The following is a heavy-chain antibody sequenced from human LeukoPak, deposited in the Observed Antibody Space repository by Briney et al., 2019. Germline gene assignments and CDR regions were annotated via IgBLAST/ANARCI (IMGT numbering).Heavy chain of an antibody. J-gene: IGHJ4*02. CDR3: ATMGAKNFDH. D-gene: IGHD1-26*01. Sequence: ASVKVSCKASGYTFTGYLMHWVRQAPGQGLEWLGWINPNTGGTHYVQKFQDRVTMTRDRSIRTAYMEVSRLGSDDTAEYYCATMGAKNFDHWGQGTLVTVSS. V-gene: IGHV1-2*02. CDR1: GYTFTGYL. CDR2: INPNTGGT.